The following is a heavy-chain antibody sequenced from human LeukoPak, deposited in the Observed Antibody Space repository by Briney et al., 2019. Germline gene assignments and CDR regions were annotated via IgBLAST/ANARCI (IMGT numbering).Heavy chain of an antibody. CDR3: ARQHTATLNQKYYFDY. CDR1: GGSFSGYY. Sequence: SETLSLTCAVYGGSFSGYYWSWIRQPPGKGLEWIGEINHSGSTNYNPSLKSRVTISVDTSKNQFSLKLSSVTAADTAVYYCARQHTATLNQKYYFDYWGQGTLVTVSS. V-gene: IGHV4-34*01. CDR2: INHSGST. J-gene: IGHJ4*02. D-gene: IGHD5-18*01.